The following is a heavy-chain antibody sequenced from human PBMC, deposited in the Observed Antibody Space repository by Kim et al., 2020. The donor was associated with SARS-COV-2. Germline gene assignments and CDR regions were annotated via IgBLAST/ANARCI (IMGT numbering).Heavy chain of an antibody. CDR2: IYSGGST. J-gene: IGHJ6*02. CDR1: GFTVSSNY. V-gene: IGHV3-66*02. D-gene: IGHD1-1*01. CDR3: ARALGPGTAYYYYGMDV. Sequence: GGSLRLSCAASGFTVSSNYMSWVRQAPGKGLEWVSVIYSGGSTYYADSVKGRFTISRDNSKNTLYLQMNSLRAEDTAVYYCARALGPGTAYYYYGMDVWGQGPTVTVSS.